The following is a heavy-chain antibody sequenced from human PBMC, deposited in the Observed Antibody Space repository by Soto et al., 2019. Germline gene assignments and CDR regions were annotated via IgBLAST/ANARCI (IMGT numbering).Heavy chain of an antibody. CDR1: GGTFSSYA. CDR3: AKGIVVVPAADYYYYGMDV. CDR2: IIPIFGTA. J-gene: IGHJ6*02. Sequence: SVKVSCKASGGTFSSYAISWVRQAPGQGLEWMGGIIPIFGTANYAQKFQGRVTITADESTSTAYMELSSLRSEDTAVYYCAKGIVVVPAADYYYYGMDVWGQGTTVTVSS. D-gene: IGHD2-2*01. V-gene: IGHV1-69*13.